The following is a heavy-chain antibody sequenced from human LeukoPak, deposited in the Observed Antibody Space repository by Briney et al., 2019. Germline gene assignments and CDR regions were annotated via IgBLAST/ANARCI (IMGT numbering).Heavy chain of an antibody. CDR3: ARGVRYSSGWNNWFDP. J-gene: IGHJ5*02. V-gene: IGHV4-4*07. CDR2: IYTSGST. Sequence: PSETLSLTCTVSGDAISSYYWSWIRRPAGKGLEWIGRIYTSGSTNYNPSLKSRVTMSVDTSKNQFSLKLSSVTAADTGVYYCARGVRYSSGWNNWFDPWGQGTLVTVSS. D-gene: IGHD6-25*01. CDR1: GDAISSYY.